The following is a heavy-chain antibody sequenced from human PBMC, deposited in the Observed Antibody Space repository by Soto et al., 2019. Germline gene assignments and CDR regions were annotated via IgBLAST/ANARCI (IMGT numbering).Heavy chain of an antibody. CDR3: AKAPPSSSWYEIDY. Sequence: EVQLLESGGGLVQRGGSLRLSCAASGFTFSTYDMSWVGQAPGGGLEWVSTIRGSGGKTDYADSVKGRFTISRDNSKKTLYLQMNSLRDEDTAVYYCAKAPPSSSWYEIDYWGQGTLVTVSS. J-gene: IGHJ4*02. D-gene: IGHD6-13*01. CDR2: IRGSGGKT. V-gene: IGHV3-23*01. CDR1: GFTFSTYD.